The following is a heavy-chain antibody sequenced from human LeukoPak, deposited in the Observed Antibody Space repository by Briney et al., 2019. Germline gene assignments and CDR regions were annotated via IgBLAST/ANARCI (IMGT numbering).Heavy chain of an antibody. V-gene: IGHV4-38-2*02. Sequence: PSETLSLTCTVSGYSISSGYYWGWIRQPPGKGLGWIGSIYHSGSTYYNPSLKSRVTISVDTSKNQFSLKLSSVTAADTAVYYCAGIIVGATSYDYWGQGTLVTVSS. D-gene: IGHD1-26*01. CDR1: GYSISSGYY. CDR2: IYHSGST. CDR3: AGIIVGATSYDY. J-gene: IGHJ4*02.